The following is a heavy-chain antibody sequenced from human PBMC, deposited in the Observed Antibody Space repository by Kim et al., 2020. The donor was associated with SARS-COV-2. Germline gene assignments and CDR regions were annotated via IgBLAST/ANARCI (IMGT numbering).Heavy chain of an antibody. D-gene: IGHD6-19*01. J-gene: IGHJ4*02. Sequence: YAESVKGRVTITRNNAKNTWYLQMSSLRVDDTAVYYCAKWRMAVPGTGDYWGPGTLVTVSS. CDR3: AKWRMAVPGTGDY. V-gene: IGHV3-74*03.